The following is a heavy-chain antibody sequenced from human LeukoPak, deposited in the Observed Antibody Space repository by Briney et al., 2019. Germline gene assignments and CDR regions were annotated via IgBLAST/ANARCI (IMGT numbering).Heavy chain of an antibody. CDR2: IYSGGST. J-gene: IGHJ4*02. V-gene: IGHV3-66*01. D-gene: IGHD3-3*01. CDR3: ARMGYDFWSGYYPFDY. Sequence: GLEGVXXIYSGGSTYYADSVKGRFTISRDDSKNTLYLQMNSLRAEDTAVYYCARMGYDFWSGYYPFDYWGQGTLVTVSS.